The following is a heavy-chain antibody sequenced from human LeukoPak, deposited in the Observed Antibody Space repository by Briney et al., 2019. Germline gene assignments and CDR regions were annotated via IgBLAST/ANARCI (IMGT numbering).Heavy chain of an antibody. V-gene: IGHV3-30*03. J-gene: IGHJ4*02. CDR2: ISYDGSNK. D-gene: IGHD6-25*01. Sequence: PGGSLRLSCAASGFTFSSYGMHWVRQAPGKGLEWVAVISYDGSNKYYADSVKGRFTISRDNAKNSLYLQMNSLRAEDTAVYYCARDSGWGSGSFDYWGQGTLVTVSS. CDR3: ARDSGWGSGSFDY. CDR1: GFTFSSYG.